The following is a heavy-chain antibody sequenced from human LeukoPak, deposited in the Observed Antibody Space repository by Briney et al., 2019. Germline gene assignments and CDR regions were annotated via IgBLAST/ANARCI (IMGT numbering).Heavy chain of an antibody. Sequence: ASVKVSCKASGGSFNSYVITWVRQAPGQGLEWMGRIIPILNVANFAQKFQGRVTITADQSTNTAHMELSSLRSEDTAVYYCTREGVYSPDGSGYHRDAFDIWGQGTVVTVSS. D-gene: IGHD3-22*01. CDR2: IIPILNVA. CDR1: GGSFNSYV. J-gene: IGHJ3*02. CDR3: TREGVYSPDGSGYHRDAFDI. V-gene: IGHV1-69*04.